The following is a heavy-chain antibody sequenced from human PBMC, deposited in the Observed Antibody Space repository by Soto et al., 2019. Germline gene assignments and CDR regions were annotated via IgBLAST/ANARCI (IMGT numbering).Heavy chain of an antibody. CDR2: ISASGDYT. Sequence: HVQLVESGGGWVKPGESLRLSCIGSGFFLSNNWMTWIRQAPGKGLEWVSYISASGDYTIYADSLKGRFTISRDNARNSLLLQVISLTAEETAVYDCARSSGWRQVGVYNYGLDVWGQGTTVMVSS. CDR1: GFFLSNNW. CDR3: ARSSGWRQVGVYNYGLDV. D-gene: IGHD2-8*01. J-gene: IGHJ6*02. V-gene: IGHV3-11*06.